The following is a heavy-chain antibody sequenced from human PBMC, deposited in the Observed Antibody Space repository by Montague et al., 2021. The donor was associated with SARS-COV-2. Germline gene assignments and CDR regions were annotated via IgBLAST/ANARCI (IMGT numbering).Heavy chain of an antibody. CDR3: AREVGRIQLWLRGDDAFNI. Sequence: TLSLTCTVSGGSISDGGYSWTWLRQHPGKGLEWIGYVYYSGSTFYNPSLKSRITISVDTSKNQFSLKLSSVTAADTAVYYCAREVGRIQLWLRGDDAFNIWGQGTLVTVSS. CDR2: VYYSGST. CDR1: GGSISDGGYS. V-gene: IGHV4-31*03. J-gene: IGHJ3*02. D-gene: IGHD5-18*01.